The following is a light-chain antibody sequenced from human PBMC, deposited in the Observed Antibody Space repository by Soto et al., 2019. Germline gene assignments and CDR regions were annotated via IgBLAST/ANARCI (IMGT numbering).Light chain of an antibody. CDR1: QSVSTW. Sequence: DSQMTQSPSTLAASVGDRVTITCRASQSVSTWLAWYQQKPGKAPKLLIYKASILQSGVSSRFSGSGSGTDFTLTISGLQPDDFATYYCQQYDRYPVTIGGGTKVEVK. CDR2: KAS. V-gene: IGKV1-5*03. CDR3: QQYDRYPVT. J-gene: IGKJ4*01.